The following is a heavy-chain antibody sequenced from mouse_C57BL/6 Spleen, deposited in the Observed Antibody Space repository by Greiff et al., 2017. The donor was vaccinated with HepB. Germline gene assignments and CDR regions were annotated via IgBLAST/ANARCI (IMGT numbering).Heavy chain of an antibody. CDR2: IYPGDGDT. CDR1: GYAFSSSW. D-gene: IGHD2-5*01. CDR3: ARTYSSYFDD. V-gene: IGHV1-82*01. J-gene: IGHJ2*01. Sequence: VQLQQSGPELVKPGASVKISCKASGYAFSSSWMNWVKQRPGKGLEWIGRIYPGDGDTNYNGKFKGKATLTADKSSSTAYIQLSSLTSEDSSVYFCARTYSSYFDDWGQGTTLTVSS.